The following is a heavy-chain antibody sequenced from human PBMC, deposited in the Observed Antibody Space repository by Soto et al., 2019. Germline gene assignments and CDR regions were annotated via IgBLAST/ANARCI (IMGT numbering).Heavy chain of an antibody. V-gene: IGHV1-2*04. D-gene: IGHD3-22*01. CDR3: ARDQSGYYDSSGYYPAAFDI. CDR1: GYTFTGYY. CDR2: INPNSGGT. J-gene: IGHJ3*02. Sequence: QVQLVQSGAEVKKPGASVKVSCKASGYTFTGYYMHWVRQAPGQGLEWMGWINPNSGGTNYAQKFQCWFTKTRHTSSSTAYMELSRLRSDDTAVYYCARDQSGYYDSSGYYPAAFDIWGQGTMVTVSS.